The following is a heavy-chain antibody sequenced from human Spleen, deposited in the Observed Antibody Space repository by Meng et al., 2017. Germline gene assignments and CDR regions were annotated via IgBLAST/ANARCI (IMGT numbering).Heavy chain of an antibody. J-gene: IGHJ4*02. CDR1: GFSLSTSGVG. D-gene: IGHD3-9*01. CDR3: AHTNILTGPVAYYLDY. Sequence: QITLKESVRTLVKPTQTLTLTCTLSGFSLSTSGVGVGWIRQPPGKALEWLALIYWDDDKRYSPSLKSRLTITKDTSKNQVVLTMTNMDPVDTATYYCAHTNILTGPVAYYLDYWGQGTLVTVSS. V-gene: IGHV2-5*02. CDR2: IYWDDDK.